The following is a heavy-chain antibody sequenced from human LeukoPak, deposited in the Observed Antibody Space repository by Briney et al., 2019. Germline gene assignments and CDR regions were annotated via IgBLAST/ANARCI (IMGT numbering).Heavy chain of an antibody. CDR1: GDSISSYY. D-gene: IGHD3-16*01. CDR3: ARDPFWGGRFDP. J-gene: IGHJ5*02. V-gene: IGHV4-59*01. Sequence: SETLSLTCTVSGDSISSYYWSWIRQPPGKGLEWIGYIYYSGSTNYNPSLKSRVTISVDTSKNQFSLKLSSVTAADTAVYYCARDPFWGGRFDPWGQGTLVTVSS. CDR2: IYYSGST.